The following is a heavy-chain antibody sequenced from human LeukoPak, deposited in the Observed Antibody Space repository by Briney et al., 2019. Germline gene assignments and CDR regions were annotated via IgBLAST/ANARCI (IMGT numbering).Heavy chain of an antibody. V-gene: IGHV4-4*07. CDR2: IYTSEST. Sequence: SETLSLTCTVSGGSISSYYRSWNRQPAGKGLEWIGRIYTSESTNYNPSLKSRVSMSVDTSKNQFSLKLSSVTAADTAVYYCARDEGMGRMAPPPLDYWGQGTLVTVSS. D-gene: IGHD2-8*01. CDR3: ARDEGMGRMAPPPLDY. CDR1: GGSISSYY. J-gene: IGHJ4*02.